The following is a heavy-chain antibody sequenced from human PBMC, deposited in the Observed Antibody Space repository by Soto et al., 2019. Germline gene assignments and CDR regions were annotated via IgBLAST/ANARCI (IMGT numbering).Heavy chain of an antibody. CDR1: GFTFSSYG. Sequence: QVQLVESGGGVVQPGRSLRLSCAASGFTFSSYGIHWVRQAPGKGLEWVALISYDGTDKYYADSVKGRFTISRDNSKNTLYQKKSSLGLEDRAVYYCVKERYAQLCLDPYGMDVWAKGTTVTV. J-gene: IGHJ6*04. CDR2: ISYDGTDK. D-gene: IGHD5-18*01. V-gene: IGHV3-30*18. CDR3: VKERYAQLCLDPYGMDV.